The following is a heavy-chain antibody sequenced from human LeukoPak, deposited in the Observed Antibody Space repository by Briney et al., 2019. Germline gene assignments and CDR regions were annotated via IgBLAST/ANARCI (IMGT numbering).Heavy chain of an antibody. CDR2: ISHSGST. CDR3: ARDLWFGEYNWFDP. V-gene: IGHV4-31*03. D-gene: IGHD3-10*01. Sequence: SQTLSLTCTVSGGSISSGGYYWSWIRQPAGKGLEWIGYISHSGSTYYNPSLKSRLTISVDTSKDRFSLRLTSVTAADTAVYYCARDLWFGEYNWFDPWGQGTLVTVSS. J-gene: IGHJ5*02. CDR1: GGSISSGGYY.